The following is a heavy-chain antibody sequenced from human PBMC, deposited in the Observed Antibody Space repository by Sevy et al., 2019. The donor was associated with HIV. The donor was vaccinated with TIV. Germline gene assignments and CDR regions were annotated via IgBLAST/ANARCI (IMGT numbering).Heavy chain of an antibody. J-gene: IGHJ4*02. CDR3: AREAGNGEFGFYFDY. CDR1: GFTFSSYS. V-gene: IGHV3-21*05. Sequence: GGSLRLSCVVSGFTFSSYSLNWFPQPPGKGLEWVPCFSRSTDKIYSADSVKGRFTISRDNAKNSLYLQMNSLRAEDTAVYYCAREAGNGEFGFYFDYWGQGTLVTVSS. D-gene: IGHD1-1*01. CDR2: FSRSTDKI.